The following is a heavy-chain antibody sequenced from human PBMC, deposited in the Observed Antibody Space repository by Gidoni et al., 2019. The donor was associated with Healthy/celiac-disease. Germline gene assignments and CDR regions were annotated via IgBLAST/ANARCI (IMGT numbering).Heavy chain of an antibody. J-gene: IGHJ4*02. CDR1: GVTFSSYS. Sequence: EVQRVESGGGLVRPGGSLRLSCAASGVTFSSYSMTWVRQAPGKGLEWVSSIRSSSSYIYYAVSVKGRFTISRDNAKNSLYLQMNSLRAEDTAVYYCARDEPTGYYYGSGSYGGRRDYWGQGTLVTVSS. CDR3: ARDEPTGYYYGSGSYGGRRDY. D-gene: IGHD3-10*01. CDR2: IRSSSSYI. V-gene: IGHV3-21*01.